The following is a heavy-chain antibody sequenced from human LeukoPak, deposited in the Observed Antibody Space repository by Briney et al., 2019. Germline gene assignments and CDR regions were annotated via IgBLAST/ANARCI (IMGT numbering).Heavy chain of an antibody. D-gene: IGHD3-3*01. CDR3: ARDLELSAVYYFDS. J-gene: IGHJ4*02. V-gene: IGHV3-30*04. Sequence: GGSLRLSCEASGFTFSIFPMHWVRQAPGKGLEWVALISSGSEKYYADSVKGRFTISRDNSKNMLYLQMNSLRADDTVVYYCARDLELSAVYYFDSWGQGTLVIVSS. CDR2: ISSGSEK. CDR1: GFTFSIFP.